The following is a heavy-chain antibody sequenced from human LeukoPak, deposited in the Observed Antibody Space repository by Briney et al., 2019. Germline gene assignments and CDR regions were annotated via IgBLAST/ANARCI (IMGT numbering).Heavy chain of an antibody. J-gene: IGHJ6*02. CDR2: ISWNSGSI. CDR1: GFTFDDYA. D-gene: IGHD6-13*01. V-gene: IGHV3-9*01. CDR3: AKDISAAGPYGMDV. Sequence: PGGSLRLSCAASGFTFDDYAMHWVRQAPGKGLEWVSGISWNSGSIGYADSVKGRFTISRDNAKNSLYLQMNSLRAEDTALYYCAKDISAAGPYGMDVWGQGTTVTVSS.